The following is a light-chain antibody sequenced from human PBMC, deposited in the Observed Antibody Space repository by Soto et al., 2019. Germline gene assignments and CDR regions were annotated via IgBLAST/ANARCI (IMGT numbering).Light chain of an antibody. CDR3: QQRNSWPPTFT. V-gene: IGKV3-11*01. CDR2: DTS. Sequence: ESVLAQSPAALSLSPGERATLSCRAGQSVCSFLAWYQQKPGQAPRLLIYDTSIRATGIPARFSGSGSGTDFTLTISSLEPEDFAVYYCQQRNSWPPTFTFGQGTRLEI. J-gene: IGKJ5*01. CDR1: QSVCSF.